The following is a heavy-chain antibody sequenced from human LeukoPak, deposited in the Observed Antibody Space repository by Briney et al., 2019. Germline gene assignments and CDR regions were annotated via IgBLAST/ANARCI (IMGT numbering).Heavy chain of an antibody. Sequence: SETLSLTCTVSGGALSGYYWSWIRQPAGKGLEWLGRVYSSGSTKYNPSLESRVTMSVDTSKNQFSLKLNFVTAADTAVYYCARVGSGYDFFDYWGQGTLVTVSS. CDR2: VYSSGST. J-gene: IGHJ4*02. D-gene: IGHD3/OR15-3a*01. CDR1: GGALSGYY. CDR3: ARVGSGYDFFDY. V-gene: IGHV4-4*07.